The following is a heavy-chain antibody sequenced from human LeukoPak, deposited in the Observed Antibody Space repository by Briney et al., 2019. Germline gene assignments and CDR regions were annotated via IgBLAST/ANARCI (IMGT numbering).Heavy chain of an antibody. Sequence: GASVKVSCKASGYTFISYGISWVRQAPGQGLEWMGWISAYNGNTNYAQKLQGRVTMTTDTSTSTAYMELRSLRSDDTAVYYCARGNSWFGELYFDYWGQGTLVTVSS. V-gene: IGHV1-18*04. CDR2: ISAYNGNT. CDR1: GYTFISYG. J-gene: IGHJ4*02. CDR3: ARGNSWFGELYFDY. D-gene: IGHD3-10*01.